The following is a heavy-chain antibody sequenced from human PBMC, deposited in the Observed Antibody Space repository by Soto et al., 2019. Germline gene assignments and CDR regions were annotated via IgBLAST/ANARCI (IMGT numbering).Heavy chain of an antibody. J-gene: IGHJ6*02. CDR1: GFTFSSYA. D-gene: IGHD2-15*01. CDR2: ISGSGGST. CDR3: AKAPEKYCSGGSCYPRYYYGMDG. V-gene: IGHV3-23*01. Sequence: GGSLRLSCAASGFTFSSYAMSWVRQAPGKGLEWVSAISGSGGSTYYADSVKGRFTISRDNSKNTLYLQMNSLRAEDTAVYYCAKAPEKYCSGGSCYPRYYYGMDGCGQGNTVTVSS.